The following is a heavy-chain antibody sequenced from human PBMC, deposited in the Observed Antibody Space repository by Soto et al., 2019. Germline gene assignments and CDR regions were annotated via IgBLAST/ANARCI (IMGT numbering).Heavy chain of an antibody. V-gene: IGHV2-5*02. Sequence: GSGPTLVNPTQTLTLTFTFSGFSLSTSGVGVGWIRQPPGKALEWLALIYWDDDKRYSPSLKSRLTITKDTSKNQVVLTMTNMDPVDTATYYCAHTHTAMAQPNYYYYYGMDVWGQGTTVTVSS. J-gene: IGHJ6*02. CDR1: GFSLSTSGVG. D-gene: IGHD5-18*01. CDR3: AHTHTAMAQPNYYYYYGMDV. CDR2: IYWDDDK.